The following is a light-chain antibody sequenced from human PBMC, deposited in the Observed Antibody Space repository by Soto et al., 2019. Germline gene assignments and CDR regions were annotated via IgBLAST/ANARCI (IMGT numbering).Light chain of an antibody. V-gene: IGLV2-14*01. CDR3: SSYTNINTRACV. CDR2: EVT. J-gene: IGLJ1*01. Sequence: QSALTQPASVSGSPGQSITISCTGTSGDIGRYNRVSWYQQHPGKAPKRIIYEVTDRASGGSNCFSGSKSGNTASLTISGLQAEDEAEYYCSSYTNINTRACVFGTGTKVTVL. CDR1: SGDIGRYNR.